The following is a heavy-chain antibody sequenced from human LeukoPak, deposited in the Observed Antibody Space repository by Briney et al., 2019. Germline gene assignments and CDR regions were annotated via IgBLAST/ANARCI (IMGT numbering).Heavy chain of an antibody. D-gene: IGHD4-17*01. V-gene: IGHV1-2*02. CDR2: INPNSGGT. J-gene: IGHJ5*02. CDR3: ARVITFLTTVTTTFDP. Sequence: ASVKVSCKASGYTFTGYYMHWVRQAPGQGLEWMGWINPNSGGTNYAQKFQGRVTMTRDTSISTAYMELSRLRSDDTAVYYCARVITFLTTVTTTFDPWGQGTLVTVSS. CDR1: GYTFTGYY.